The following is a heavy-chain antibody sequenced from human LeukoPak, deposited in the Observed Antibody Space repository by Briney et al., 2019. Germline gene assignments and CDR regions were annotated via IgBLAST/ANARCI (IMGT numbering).Heavy chain of an antibody. V-gene: IGHV3-33*01. CDR2: IWYDGSNK. CDR1: GFTFSSHG. CDR3: ARVVAPGGNVDSYGMDV. D-gene: IGHD1-1*01. Sequence: GGSLRLSCAASGFTFSSHGMHWVRQAPGKGLEWVAVIWYDGSNKNHADSVKGRFTIFRDNSKNTLYLQMNSLRAEDTAVYYCARVVAPGGNVDSYGMDVWGQGTTVTVSS. J-gene: IGHJ6*02.